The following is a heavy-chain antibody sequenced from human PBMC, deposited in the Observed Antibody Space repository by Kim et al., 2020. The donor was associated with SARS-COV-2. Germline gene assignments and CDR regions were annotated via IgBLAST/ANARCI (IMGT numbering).Heavy chain of an antibody. J-gene: IGHJ3*02. CDR2: IYPGDSDT. Sequence: GESLKISCKGSGYSFTSYWIGWVRQMPGKGLEWMGIIYPGDSDTRYSPSFQGQVTISADKSISTAYLQWSSLKASDTAMYYCASQILIYDILTGYYNRGAFDIWGQGTMVTVSS. CDR1: GYSFTSYW. D-gene: IGHD3-9*01. CDR3: ASQILIYDILTGYYNRGAFDI. V-gene: IGHV5-51*01.